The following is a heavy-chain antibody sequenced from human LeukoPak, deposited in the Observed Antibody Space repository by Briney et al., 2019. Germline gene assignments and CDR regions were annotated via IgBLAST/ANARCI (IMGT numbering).Heavy chain of an antibody. D-gene: IGHD6-13*01. J-gene: IGHJ4*02. CDR3: AKAPATGIAAAGPDYFDY. Sequence: GGSLRLSCAASGFTFSSYAMSWVRQAPGKGLEWVSAISGSGGSTYYADSVKGRFTISRDNSKNTPYLQMNSLRAEDTAVYYCAKAPATGIAAAGPDYFDYWGQGTLVTVSS. V-gene: IGHV3-23*01. CDR1: GFTFSSYA. CDR2: ISGSGGST.